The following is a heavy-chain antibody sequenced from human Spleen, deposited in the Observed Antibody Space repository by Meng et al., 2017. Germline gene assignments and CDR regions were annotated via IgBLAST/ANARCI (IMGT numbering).Heavy chain of an antibody. CDR1: GYNFPDYW. D-gene: IGHD1-26*01. J-gene: IGHJ5*02. CDR3: AREEGVGATPRGYNWFDP. V-gene: IGHV1-2*06. CDR2: INPKSGDT. Sequence: ASVKVSCKPSGYNFPDYWLHWVRRAPGQGLEWMGRINPKSGDTHYAQKFQARVTITGDTSISTAYMELSGLRSDDTAMYYCAREEGVGATPRGYNWFDPWGQGTLVTVSS.